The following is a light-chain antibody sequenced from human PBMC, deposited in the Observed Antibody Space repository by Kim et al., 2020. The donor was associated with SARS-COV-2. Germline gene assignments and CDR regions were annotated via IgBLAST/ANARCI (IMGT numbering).Light chain of an antibody. CDR3: QQTDSFPWT. CDR1: QGISDW. V-gene: IGKV1-12*01. CDR2: EAS. Sequence: ASVGDRVTITCRASQGISDWLAWYQQKRGKAPKLLIYEASSLQSGVPSRFSGSGYGTDFTLTISSLQPEDFATYYCQQTDSFPWTFGQGTKVDIK. J-gene: IGKJ1*01.